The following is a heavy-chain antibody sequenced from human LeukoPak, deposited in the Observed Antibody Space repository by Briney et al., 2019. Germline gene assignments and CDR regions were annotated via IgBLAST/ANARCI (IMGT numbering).Heavy chain of an antibody. D-gene: IGHD3-22*01. CDR3: ARDLTHRRNYDSSGYQIVPAF. CDR2: INAYNGNT. J-gene: IGHJ4*02. CDR1: GYTFNTFG. Sequence: ASVKVSCKASGYTFNTFGVTWVRQAPGQGLEWMGWINAYNGNTHYEQKFQGRVTMTTDTSTSTAYMELRSLRSDDTAVFYCARDLTHRRNYDSSGYQIVPAFWGQGTLVTVSS. V-gene: IGHV1-18*01.